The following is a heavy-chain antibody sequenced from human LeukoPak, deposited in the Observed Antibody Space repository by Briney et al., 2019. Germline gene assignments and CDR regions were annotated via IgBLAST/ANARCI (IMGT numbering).Heavy chain of an antibody. J-gene: IGHJ6*02. V-gene: IGHV1-69*04. CDR3: ARDGNIAVAGTYYYYYYGMDV. CDR2: IIPILGIA. CDR1: GGTFSSYA. Sequence: ASVKVSCKASGGTFSSYAISWVRQAPGQGLEWMGRIIPILGIANYAQEFQGRVTITADKSTSTAYMELSSLRSEDTAVYYCARDGNIAVAGTYYYYYYGMDVWGQGTTVTVSS. D-gene: IGHD6-19*01.